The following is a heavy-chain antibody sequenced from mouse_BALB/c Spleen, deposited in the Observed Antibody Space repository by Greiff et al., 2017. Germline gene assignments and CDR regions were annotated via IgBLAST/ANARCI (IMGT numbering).Heavy chain of an antibody. CDR1: GFTFSSYT. V-gene: IGHV5-12-2*01. D-gene: IGHD3-3*01. CDR2: ISNGGGST. CDR3: ARGQLWFAY. Sequence: EVKLVESGGGLVQPGGSLKLSCAASGFTFSSYTMSWVRQTPEKRLEWVAYISNGGGSTYYPDTVKGRFTISRDNAKNTLYLQMSSLKSEDTAMYYCARGQLWFAYWGQGTLVTVSA. J-gene: IGHJ3*01.